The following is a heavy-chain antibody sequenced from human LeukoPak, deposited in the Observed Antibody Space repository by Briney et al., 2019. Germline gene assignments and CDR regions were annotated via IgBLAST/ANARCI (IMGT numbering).Heavy chain of an antibody. CDR2: ISGSGGST. Sequence: GGSLRLSCAASGFTFSSYAMSWVRQAPGKGLEWVSAISGSGGSTYYADSVKGRFTISRDNSKNTLYLQMNSLRAEDTAVYYCARDIAAAGNQGIWGQGTMVTVSS. CDR3: ARDIAAAGNQGI. CDR1: GFTFSSYA. J-gene: IGHJ3*02. D-gene: IGHD6-13*01. V-gene: IGHV3-23*01.